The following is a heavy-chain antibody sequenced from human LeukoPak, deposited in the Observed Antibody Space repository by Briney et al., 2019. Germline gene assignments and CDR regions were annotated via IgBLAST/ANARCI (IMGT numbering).Heavy chain of an antibody. CDR1: GFIFSSYS. V-gene: IGHV3-21*01. CDR2: ISSSSSYI. D-gene: IGHD1-26*01. Sequence: GGSLRLSCAASGFIFSSYSMNWVRQAPGKGLEWVSSISSSSSYIYYADSVKGRFIISRDNAKNSLYLQMNSLRAEDTAVYYCARDRAGIVGATGWFDPWGQGTLVTVSS. CDR3: ARDRAGIVGATGWFDP. J-gene: IGHJ5*02.